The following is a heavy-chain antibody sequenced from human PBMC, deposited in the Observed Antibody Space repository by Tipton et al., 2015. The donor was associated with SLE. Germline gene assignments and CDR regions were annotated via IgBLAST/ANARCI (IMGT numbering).Heavy chain of an antibody. D-gene: IGHD6-13*01. V-gene: IGHV3-23*01. CDR1: GFTFRDFA. CDR2: LTASGDSR. CDR3: ARRYSTSWDRFGYYGMDV. Sequence: SLRLSCAASGFTFRDFAMSWVRLAPGKGLGLVSALTASGDSRHYVESVQGRFTLSRDNSNNVMYLQMNCLGDDDTAISYCARRYSTSWDRFGYYGMDVWGQGTTVTVSS. J-gene: IGHJ6*02.